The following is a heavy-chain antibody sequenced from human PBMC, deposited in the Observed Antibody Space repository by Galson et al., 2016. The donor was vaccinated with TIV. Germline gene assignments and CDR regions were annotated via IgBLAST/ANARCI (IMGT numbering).Heavy chain of an antibody. CDR1: GFTFDFYA. J-gene: IGHJ3*01. V-gene: IGHV3-23*01. D-gene: IGHD1-26*01. Sequence: SLRLSCAASGFTFDFYAMSWVRQAPGQGLEWVSGISGSGGITYFADSVKGRFTISRDNSRNTLFLQMNTLRAEDTAVYYCARTGANTLYSGGYGDDDGFDFWGQGTMVTVSS. CDR2: ISGSGGIT. CDR3: ARTGANTLYSGGYGDDDGFDF.